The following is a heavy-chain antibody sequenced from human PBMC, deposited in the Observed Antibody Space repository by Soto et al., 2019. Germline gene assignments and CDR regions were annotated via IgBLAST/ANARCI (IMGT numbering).Heavy chain of an antibody. CDR2: IDLSDSYT. D-gene: IGHD3-16*01. V-gene: IGHV5-10-1*01. CDR3: ARALWGPHGYYGMDV. J-gene: IGHJ6*02. Sequence: PGESLKISCKGSGYSFTSYWISWVRQMPGKGLEWMGRIDLSDSYTNYSPSFQGHVTISADKSISTAYLQWSSLKASDTAMYYCARALWGPHGYYGMDVWGQGTTVTVSS. CDR1: GYSFTSYW.